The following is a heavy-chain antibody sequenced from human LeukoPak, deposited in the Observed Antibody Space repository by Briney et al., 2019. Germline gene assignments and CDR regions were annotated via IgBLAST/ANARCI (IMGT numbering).Heavy chain of an antibody. V-gene: IGHV4-4*07. CDR1: GGSISRYY. Sequence: SETLSLTCTVSGGSISRYYWSWLRQPAGKGLDWIGRIYNSGSTNYNPSLKSRVTMSVDTSKNQFSLKLSSVTAADTAVYYCVRGFGEFLIYWGQGTLVTVSS. D-gene: IGHD3-10*01. J-gene: IGHJ4*02. CDR3: VRGFGEFLIY. CDR2: IYNSGST.